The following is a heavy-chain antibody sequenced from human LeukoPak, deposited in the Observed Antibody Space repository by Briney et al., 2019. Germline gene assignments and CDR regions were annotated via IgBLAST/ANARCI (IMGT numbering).Heavy chain of an antibody. D-gene: IGHD6-19*01. J-gene: IGHJ4*02. CDR2: ISFDGSLT. CDR1: GFTFSTYS. CDR3: ARVRSGWYSDY. V-gene: IGHV3-30-3*01. Sequence: GGSLRLSCATSGFTFSTYSMHWVRQAPGKRLEWLAVISFDGSLTFYADSVKGRFTISRDNAKNSLYLQMNSLRDEDTAVYYCARVRSGWYSDYWGQGTLVTVSS.